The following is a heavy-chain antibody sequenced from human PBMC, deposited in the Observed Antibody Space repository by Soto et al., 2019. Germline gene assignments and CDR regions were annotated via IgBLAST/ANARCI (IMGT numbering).Heavy chain of an antibody. Sequence: ETLSLTCAVYGGSFSGYYWSWIRQPPGKGLEWIGEINHSGSTNYNPSLKSRVTISVDTSKNQFSLKLSSVTAADTAVYYCARGPYCGGDCYSADYWGQGTLVTVSS. J-gene: IGHJ4*02. D-gene: IGHD2-21*01. CDR1: GGSFSGYY. CDR2: INHSGST. CDR3: ARGPYCGGDCYSADY. V-gene: IGHV4-34*01.